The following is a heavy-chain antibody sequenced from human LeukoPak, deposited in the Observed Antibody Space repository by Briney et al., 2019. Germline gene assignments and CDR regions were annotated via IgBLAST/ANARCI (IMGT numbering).Heavy chain of an antibody. CDR3: ARGRGLGITMPVDAFDI. D-gene: IGHD3-10*01. V-gene: IGHV1-69*05. J-gene: IGHJ3*02. CDR2: IIPIFGTA. Sequence: SVKVSCKASGGTFSSYAISWVRQAPGQGLEWMGRIIPIFGTANYAQKFQGRVTITTDESTSTAYMELSSLRSEDTAVYYCARGRGLGITMPVDAFDIWGQGTMVPVSS. CDR1: GGTFSSYA.